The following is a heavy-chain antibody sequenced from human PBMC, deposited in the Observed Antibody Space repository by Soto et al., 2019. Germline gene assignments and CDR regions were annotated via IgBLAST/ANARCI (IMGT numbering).Heavy chain of an antibody. CDR2: ITTDKGKT. CDR1: GYTFTSYG. CDR3: AARSPAFYY. V-gene: IGHV1-18*01. Sequence: QVQLVQSGPEVKKPGASVKVSCKTSGYTFTSYGITWVRQAPGQGLEWMGWITTDKGKTTYAQKFQGRVTMTTDTSTSTAYMELRSLISDDTAVYYCAARSPAFYYWGQGTLVAVSS. J-gene: IGHJ4*02.